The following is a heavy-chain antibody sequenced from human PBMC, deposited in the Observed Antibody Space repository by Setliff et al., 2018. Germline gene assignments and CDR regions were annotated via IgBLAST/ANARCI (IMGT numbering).Heavy chain of an antibody. CDR1: GLTLINNG. J-gene: IGHJ6*03. Sequence: PGGSLRLSCAASGLTLINNGFHWVRQAPGKGLEWVAIIWHDGTNKYYADSVKGRFDISRDSSKNTVYLQMNSLTAEDTAMYYCAKCGGDHCCPLNYYQYMDVWGKGTTVTVS. D-gene: IGHD2-21*02. CDR2: IWHDGTNK. V-gene: IGHV3-33*06. CDR3: AKCGGDHCCPLNYYQYMDV.